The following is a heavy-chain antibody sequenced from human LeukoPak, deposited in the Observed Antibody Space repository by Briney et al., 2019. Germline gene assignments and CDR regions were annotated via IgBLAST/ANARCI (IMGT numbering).Heavy chain of an antibody. CDR3: AGGYSHGYFDY. V-gene: IGHV1-46*01. Sequence: ASVKVSCKASGYTFTSYYMHWVRQAPGQGLEWMGIINPSGGSTSYAQKFQGRVTMTRDTSTSTVYMELSSLRSKDTAVYYCAGGYSHGYFDYWGQGTLVTVSS. J-gene: IGHJ4*02. D-gene: IGHD5-18*01. CDR1: GYTFTSYY. CDR2: INPSGGST.